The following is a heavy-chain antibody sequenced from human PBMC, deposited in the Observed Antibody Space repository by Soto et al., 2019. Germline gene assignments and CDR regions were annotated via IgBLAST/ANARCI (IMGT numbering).Heavy chain of an antibody. CDR3: ARIVVGATVDL. D-gene: IGHD2-15*01. J-gene: IGHJ5*02. Sequence: SETLSLTCSVPGDSVSTDRYFWTWIRQPPGKGLEWIAYISYTGDTNYNPSLKSRVTISIDTSRNQFSLTLTSVTAADTAVYFCARIVVGATVDLWVQGSLVTVSS. CDR1: GDSVSTDRYF. V-gene: IGHV4-61*01. CDR2: ISYTGDT.